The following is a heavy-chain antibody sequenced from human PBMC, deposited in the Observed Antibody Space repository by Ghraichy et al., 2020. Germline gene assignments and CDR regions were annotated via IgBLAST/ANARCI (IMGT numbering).Heavy chain of an antibody. CDR3: ARGYSSSYRVDY. CDR1: GFTFSSYW. J-gene: IGHJ4*02. V-gene: IGHV3-74*01. D-gene: IGHD6-13*01. CDR2: IKSDGSST. Sequence: GESLNISCAASGFTFSSYWMHWVHQAPGKGLVWVSRIKSDGSSTSYADSVKGRFTISRDNAKNTLYLQMNSLRAEDTAVYYWARGYSSSYRVDYWGQGTLVTVSS.